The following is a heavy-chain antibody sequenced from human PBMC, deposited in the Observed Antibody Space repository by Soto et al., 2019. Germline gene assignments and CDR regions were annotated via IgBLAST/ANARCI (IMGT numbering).Heavy chain of an antibody. D-gene: IGHD1-1*01. CDR2: MNPNGGNT. Sequence: QVQLVQSGAEVKMPGASVKVSCKASGYTFTSFDINWVRQVTGQGLEWMGWMNPNGGNTGCAEKFQARLTMTRNTSISAAYMELGSLRSEDPAVYYCAIRHDGRQSTMDVWGQGTTVTVSS. V-gene: IGHV1-8*01. CDR3: AIRHDGRQSTMDV. CDR1: GYTFTSFD. J-gene: IGHJ6*02.